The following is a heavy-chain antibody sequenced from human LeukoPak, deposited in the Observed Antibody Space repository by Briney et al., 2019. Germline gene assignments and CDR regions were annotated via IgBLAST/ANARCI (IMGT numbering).Heavy chain of an antibody. V-gene: IGHV3-30-3*01. Sequence: GGSLRLSCAASGFTFSSYAMHWVRQAPGKGLEWVAVISYDGSNKYYADSVKGRFTISRDNSKNTLYLQMNSLRAEDTAVYYCAKGVIGRGYSHGLRVAFDIWGQGTMVTVSS. D-gene: IGHD5-18*01. CDR2: ISYDGSNK. CDR1: GFTFSSYA. CDR3: AKGVIGRGYSHGLRVAFDI. J-gene: IGHJ3*02.